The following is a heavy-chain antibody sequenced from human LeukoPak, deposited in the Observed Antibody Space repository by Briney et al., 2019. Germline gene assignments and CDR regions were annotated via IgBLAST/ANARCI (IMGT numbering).Heavy chain of an antibody. CDR1: GGSFSGYY. Sequence: PSETLSLTCAVYGGSFSGYYWSWIRQPPGKGLGWIGEINHSGSTNYNPSLKSRVTMSVDTSKNQFSLKLSSVTAADTAVYYCARYPRAGTTSWGQGTLVTVSS. CDR2: INHSGST. D-gene: IGHD1-1*01. CDR3: ARYPRAGTTS. V-gene: IGHV4-34*01. J-gene: IGHJ4*02.